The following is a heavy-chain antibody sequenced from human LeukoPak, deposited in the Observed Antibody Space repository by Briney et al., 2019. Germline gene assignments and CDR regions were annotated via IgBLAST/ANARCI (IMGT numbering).Heavy chain of an antibody. D-gene: IGHD6-19*01. Sequence: GGSLRLSCAASGFTVTNNYMSWVRQAPGKGLEWVSIIYSGGGTYYADSVKGRFIISIDNSMNTLSLQMNSLRAEDTGVYYCAKDQRGMAVAGIGWYFDLWGRGTLVTVSS. V-gene: IGHV3-66*01. J-gene: IGHJ2*01. CDR3: AKDQRGMAVAGIGWYFDL. CDR1: GFTVTNNY. CDR2: IYSGGGT.